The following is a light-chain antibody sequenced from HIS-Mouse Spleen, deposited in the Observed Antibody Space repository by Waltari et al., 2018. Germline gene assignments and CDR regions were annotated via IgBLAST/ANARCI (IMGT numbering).Light chain of an antibody. CDR3: CSYAGSSTV. V-gene: IGLV2-23*01. J-gene: IGLJ3*02. CDR1: RSDVGSYHL. CDR2: EGS. Sequence: QSALTQPASVSGSPGQSITLSCTGTRSDVGSYHLVSWYQQHPGKAPKLMIYEGSKRPSGVSNRFSGSKSGNTASLTISGLQAEDEADYYCCSYAGSSTVFGGGTKLTVL.